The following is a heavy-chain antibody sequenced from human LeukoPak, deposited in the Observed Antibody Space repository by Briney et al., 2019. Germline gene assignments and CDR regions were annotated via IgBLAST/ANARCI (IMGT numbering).Heavy chain of an antibody. D-gene: IGHD5-18*01. CDR1: GGSISSYY. J-gene: IGHJ5*02. CDR2: VYYSGTT. V-gene: IGHV4-59*01. CDR3: ARDVKDTAMVEDIPFDP. Sequence: SEALSLTCTVSGGSISSYYWSWIRQPPGKGLEWIGYVYYSGTTNYNPSLKSRVIISVDTSKNQFSLKLSPVIAEDTAVYYCARDVKDTAMVEDIPFDPWGQGTLVTVSS.